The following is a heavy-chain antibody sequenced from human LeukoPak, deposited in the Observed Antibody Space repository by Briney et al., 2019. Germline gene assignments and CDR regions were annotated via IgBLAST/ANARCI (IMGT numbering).Heavy chain of an antibody. V-gene: IGHV4-31*03. Sequence: NPSETLSLTCTVSGGSISSGGYYWSWIRQHPGKGLEWIGYIYYSGSTYYNPSLKSRVTISVDTSKNQFSLKLSSVTAADTAVYYCARLSPYYDSSGYWGGYYFDYWGQGTLVTVSS. D-gene: IGHD3-22*01. J-gene: IGHJ4*02. CDR2: IYYSGST. CDR1: GGSISSGGYY. CDR3: ARLSPYYDSSGYWGGYYFDY.